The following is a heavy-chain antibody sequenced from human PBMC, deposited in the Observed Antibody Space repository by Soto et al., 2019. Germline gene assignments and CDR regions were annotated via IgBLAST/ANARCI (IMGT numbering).Heavy chain of an antibody. V-gene: IGHV4-34*01. CDR3: ARVNGSSSSSWFDP. CDR1: GGSFSGYY. D-gene: IGHD6-6*01. CDR2: INHSGST. J-gene: IGHJ5*02. Sequence: SETLSLTCAVYGGSFSGYYWSWIRQPPGKGLEWIGEINHSGSTNYNPSLKSRVTISVDTSKNQFSLKLSSVTAADTAVYDCARVNGSSSSSWFDPWGQGTLVTVSS.